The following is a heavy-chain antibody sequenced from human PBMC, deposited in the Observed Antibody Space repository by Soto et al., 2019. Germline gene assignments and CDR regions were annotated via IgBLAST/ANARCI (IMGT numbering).Heavy chain of an antibody. Sequence: PGESLKISCKGSGYSFTSYWIGWVRQMPGKGLEWMGIIYPGDSDTRYSPSFQGQVTISADKSISTAYLQWSSLKASDTAMYYCARISPVRWGYSGYDTNYYYYGMDVWGQGTTVTVSS. CDR3: ARISPVRWGYSGYDTNYYYYGMDV. J-gene: IGHJ6*02. V-gene: IGHV5-51*01. CDR2: IYPGDSDT. D-gene: IGHD5-12*01. CDR1: GYSFTSYW.